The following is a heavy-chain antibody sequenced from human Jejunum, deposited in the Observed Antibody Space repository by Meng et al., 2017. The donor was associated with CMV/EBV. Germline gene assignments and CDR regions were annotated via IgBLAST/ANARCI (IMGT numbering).Heavy chain of an antibody. V-gene: IGHV1-2*02. CDR1: GYTFTGYY. CDR2: INPNTGDT. CDR3: AKDAGSFLDYYFDY. J-gene: IGHJ4*02. Sequence: SGYTFTGYYMHWVRQAPGQELEWMGWINPNTGDTNYAPKFQGRVTMTRDMSINTVYMEVTRLRSDDTAVYYCAKDAGSFLDYYFDYWGQGSLVTVSS. D-gene: IGHD1-26*01.